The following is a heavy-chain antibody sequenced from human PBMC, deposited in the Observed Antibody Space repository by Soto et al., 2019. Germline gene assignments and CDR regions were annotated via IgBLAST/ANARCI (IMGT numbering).Heavy chain of an antibody. D-gene: IGHD1-1*01. J-gene: IGHJ6*02. CDR1: GFSFSTST. CDR3: ARVRRNDASDYYGMDV. Sequence: PVGSLRLSCAASGFSFSTSTMNWVRQAPGKGLEWVSYISSGSTTIYYADSVKGRFTISRDNGKNSLYLQMNSLRDEDTAVYYCARVRRNDASDYYGMDVWGQRTTVTVSS. V-gene: IGHV3-48*02. CDR2: ISSGSTTI.